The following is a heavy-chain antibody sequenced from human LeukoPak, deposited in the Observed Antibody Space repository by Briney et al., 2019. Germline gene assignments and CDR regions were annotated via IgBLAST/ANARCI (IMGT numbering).Heavy chain of an antibody. V-gene: IGHV4-59*01. CDR3: ARGRPFYYGSGSYYDY. CDR2: IYYSGST. J-gene: IGHJ4*02. CDR1: GHSISSYY. Sequence: SETLSLTCTVSGHSISSYYWSWLRQPPGKGLEWLGYIYYSGSTNYNPSLKSRVTISVGTSKNQFSLKLSSVTAADTAVYYCARGRPFYYGSGSYYDYWGQGTLVTVSS. D-gene: IGHD3-10*01.